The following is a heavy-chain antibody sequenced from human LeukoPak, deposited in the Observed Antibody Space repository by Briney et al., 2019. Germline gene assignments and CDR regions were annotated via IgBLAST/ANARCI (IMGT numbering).Heavy chain of an antibody. CDR2: ISGSGGST. D-gene: IGHD6-19*01. Sequence: GGSLRLSCAASGFIFSSSSMSWARQAPGKGLEWVSVISGSGGSTDYADSVKGRFTISRDNSKNTLYLQMNSLRAEDTAVYYCAKGSGWYVWGQGTLVTVSS. CDR3: AKGSGWYV. CDR1: GFIFSSSS. V-gene: IGHV3-23*01. J-gene: IGHJ4*02.